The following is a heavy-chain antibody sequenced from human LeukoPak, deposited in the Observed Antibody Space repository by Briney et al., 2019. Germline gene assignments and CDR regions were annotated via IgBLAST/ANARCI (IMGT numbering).Heavy chain of an antibody. Sequence: PGRSLRLSCAASGFTFSSYGMHWVRQAPGKGLEWVAVISYDGSNKYYADSVKGRFTISRDNSKNTLYLQMNSLRAEDTAVYHCAKGYYYDSSGYEEVWGQGTLVTVSS. CDR1: GFTFSSYG. J-gene: IGHJ4*02. V-gene: IGHV3-30*18. CDR2: ISYDGSNK. D-gene: IGHD3-22*01. CDR3: AKGYYYDSSGYEEV.